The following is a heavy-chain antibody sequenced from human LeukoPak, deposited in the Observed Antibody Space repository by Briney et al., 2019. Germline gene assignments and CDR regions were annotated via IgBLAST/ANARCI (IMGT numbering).Heavy chain of an antibody. CDR1: GFTFSTYA. Sequence: GGSLRLSCAASGFTFSTYAMSWVRQAPGTGLEWVSVISGSGGSTYYTDSVKGRFTISRDNSESTLYLQMNSLRAEDTAVHYCAKEGGLFDSSGYSESWGQGTLVSVSS. D-gene: IGHD3-22*01. V-gene: IGHV3-23*01. J-gene: IGHJ5*02. CDR3: AKEGGLFDSSGYSES. CDR2: ISGSGGST.